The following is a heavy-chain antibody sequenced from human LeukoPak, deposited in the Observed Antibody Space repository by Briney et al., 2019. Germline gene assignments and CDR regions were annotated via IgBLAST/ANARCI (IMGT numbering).Heavy chain of an antibody. CDR2: ISYDGSNK. V-gene: IGHV3-30-3*01. CDR1: GFTFSSYA. Sequence: PGGSLRLSCAASGFTFSSYAMHWVRQAPGKGLEWVAVISYDGSNKYYADSVKGRFTISRDNSKNTLYLQMNSLRAEDTAVYYCTRDSGYNAFDIWGQGTIVTVSS. CDR3: TRDSGYNAFDI. D-gene: IGHD5-12*01. J-gene: IGHJ3*02.